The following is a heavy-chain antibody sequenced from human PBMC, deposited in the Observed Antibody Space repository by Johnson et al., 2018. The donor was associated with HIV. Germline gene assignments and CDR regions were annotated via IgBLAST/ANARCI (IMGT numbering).Heavy chain of an antibody. CDR2: IGTAGDT. CDR1: VFTFSSYD. Sequence: VQLVESGGGLVQPGGSLRLSCAASVFTFSSYDMHWVRQATGKGLEWVSAIGTAGDTYYPGSVKGRFTISRENAKNSLYLQMNSLRAEDTALYYCARAPGGSPRAAFDIWGQGTMVTVSS. V-gene: IGHV3-13*01. CDR3: ARAPGGSPRAAFDI. D-gene: IGHD2-15*01. J-gene: IGHJ3*02.